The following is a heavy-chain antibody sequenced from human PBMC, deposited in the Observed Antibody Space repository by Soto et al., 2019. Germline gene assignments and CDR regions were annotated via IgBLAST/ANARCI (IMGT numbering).Heavy chain of an antibody. CDR2: IYYSGST. Sequence: PSETLSLTCTVSGGSISSSSYYWGWIRQPPGKGLEWIGSIYYSGSTYYNPSLKSRVTISVDTSKNQFSLKLSSVTAADTAVYYCARSDYIWGSYIGYFDYWGQGTLVTVSS. J-gene: IGHJ4*02. CDR1: GGSISSSSYY. CDR3: ARSDYIWGSYIGYFDY. V-gene: IGHV4-39*01. D-gene: IGHD3-16*01.